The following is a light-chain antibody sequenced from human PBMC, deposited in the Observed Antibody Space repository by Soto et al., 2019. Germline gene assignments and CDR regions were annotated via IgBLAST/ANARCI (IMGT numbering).Light chain of an antibody. Sequence: QSVLTQPPSASASLGASVTLTCTLSSGYRNYEVDWYQQRPGKGPRFVMRVGTGGIVGSKGDGIPDRFSVLGSGLNRYLTIRNIQEEDESDYHCGAEHGSGSSFVYVFGTGTKVTVL. V-gene: IGLV9-49*01. J-gene: IGLJ1*01. CDR1: SGYRNYE. CDR3: GAEHGSGSSFVYV. CDR2: VGTGGIVG.